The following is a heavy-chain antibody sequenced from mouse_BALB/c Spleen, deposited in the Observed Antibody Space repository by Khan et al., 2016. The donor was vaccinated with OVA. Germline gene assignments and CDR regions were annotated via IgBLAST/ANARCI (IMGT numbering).Heavy chain of an antibody. V-gene: IGHV1-77*01. D-gene: IGHD1-2*01. CDR3: ARRNYFGYAVDY. CDR2: FSPGSGDT. J-gene: IGHJ3*01. CDR1: GYTFTAYY. Sequence: QVQLQQSGAELARPGASVKLSCKASGYTFTAYYINWVKQRSGQGLEWIGEFSPGSGDTYYNERFKGKATLTADKSSSTAYMQLSSLTSEASAVYYGARRNYFGYAVDYWGQGTLVTVSA.